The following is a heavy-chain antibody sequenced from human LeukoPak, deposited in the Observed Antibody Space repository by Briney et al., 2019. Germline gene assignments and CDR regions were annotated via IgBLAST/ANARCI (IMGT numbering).Heavy chain of an antibody. V-gene: IGHV3-30*18. Sequence: GGSLRLSCAASGNYWMHWVRQAPGKGLEWVAVISYDGSNKYYVDSVKGRFTISRDNSKSMLYLQMSSLRTDDTAVYYCAKEVVIATLIDYWGQGTLVTVSS. J-gene: IGHJ4*02. D-gene: IGHD2-21*01. CDR2: ISYDGSNK. CDR3: AKEVVIATLIDY. CDR1: GNYW.